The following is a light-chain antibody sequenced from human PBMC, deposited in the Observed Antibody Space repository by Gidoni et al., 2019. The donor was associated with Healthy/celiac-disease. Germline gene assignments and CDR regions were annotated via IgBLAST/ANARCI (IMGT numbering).Light chain of an antibody. CDR2: DTS. Sequence: DIQMTQSPSSLSASVGDRVTITCQASQDISNYLNWYQQKPGKAPKLLIYDTSNLETGVPSRFSGSGSGTDFTVTISSLQPEDIATYYCQQYDNLLTFGGGTNVEIK. V-gene: IGKV1-33*01. CDR1: QDISNY. J-gene: IGKJ4*01. CDR3: QQYDNLLT.